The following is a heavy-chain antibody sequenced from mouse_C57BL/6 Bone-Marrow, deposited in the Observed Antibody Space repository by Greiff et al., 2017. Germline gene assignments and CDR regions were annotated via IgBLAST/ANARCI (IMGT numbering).Heavy chain of an antibody. CDR1: GFTFSSYA. D-gene: IGHD1-1*02. J-gene: IGHJ2*01. CDR2: ISSGGDYI. V-gene: IGHV5-9-1*02. CDR3: TRGAYGYFDY. Sequence: DVMLVESGEGLVKPGGSLKLSCAASGFTFSSYAMSWVRQTPEKRLEWVAYISSGGDYIYYADTVKGRFTISRDNARNTLYLQMSSLKSEDTAMYCCTRGAYGYFDYWGQGTTLTVSS.